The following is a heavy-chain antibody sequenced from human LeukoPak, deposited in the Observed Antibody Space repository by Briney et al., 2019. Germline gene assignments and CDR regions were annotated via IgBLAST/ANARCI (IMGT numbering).Heavy chain of an antibody. CDR2: IQYSGNA. Sequence: PSETLSLTCTVSGGSISSYCWSWIRQPPGKRLEWIGYIQYSGNANYNASLKSRVIMSVDTSKNQFSLKLTSVTAADTAVYYCARARGGGVYDSWGQGTLVTVSS. V-gene: IGHV4-59*01. CDR1: GGSISSYC. D-gene: IGHD3-16*01. CDR3: ARARGGGVYDS. J-gene: IGHJ4*02.